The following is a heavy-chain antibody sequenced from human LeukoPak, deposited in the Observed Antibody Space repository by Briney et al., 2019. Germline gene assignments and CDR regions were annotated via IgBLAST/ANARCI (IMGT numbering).Heavy chain of an antibody. CDR1: GFTFSDYY. D-gene: IGHD3-10*01. Sequence: PGGSLRLSCAASGFTFSDYYMSWIRQAPGKGLEWVSTVSGSGGSTYYADSVKGRFTISRDDSKNTLYLQINSLRAEDTAVYYCAKDRGRYGSGILMDVWGKGTTVTVSS. V-gene: IGHV3-23*01. CDR2: VSGSGGST. J-gene: IGHJ6*03. CDR3: AKDRGRYGSGILMDV.